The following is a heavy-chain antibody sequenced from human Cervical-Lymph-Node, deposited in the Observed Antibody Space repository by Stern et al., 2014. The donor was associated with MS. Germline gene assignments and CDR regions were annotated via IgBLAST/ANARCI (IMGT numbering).Heavy chain of an antibody. D-gene: IGHD1-7*01. CDR2: IYSTGTT. CDR1: GGSITSGSYY. CDR3: ARGGEGWNSYYFDY. J-gene: IGHJ4*02. Sequence: QLQLQESGPGLVKPSQTLSLSCSVSGGSITSGSYYWTWIRQPAGKGPEWIGSIYSTGTTNYNPSLNSRVSMSLDTSENQFSRKVISVTAADTAVYYCARGGEGWNSYYFDYWGQGTLVTVSS. V-gene: IGHV4-61*02.